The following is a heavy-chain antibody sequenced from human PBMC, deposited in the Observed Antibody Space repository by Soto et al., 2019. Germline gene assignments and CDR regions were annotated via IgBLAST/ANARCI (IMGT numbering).Heavy chain of an antibody. Sequence: EASVKVSCKASGGTFSSYAISWVRQAPGQGLEWMGGIIPIFGTANYAQKFQGRVTITADESTSTAYMELSSLRSEDTAVYYCARGVQLVYYYYGMDVWGQGTTVTVSS. CDR2: IIPIFGTA. J-gene: IGHJ6*02. CDR1: GGTFSSYA. D-gene: IGHD6-6*01. V-gene: IGHV1-69*13. CDR3: ARGVQLVYYYYGMDV.